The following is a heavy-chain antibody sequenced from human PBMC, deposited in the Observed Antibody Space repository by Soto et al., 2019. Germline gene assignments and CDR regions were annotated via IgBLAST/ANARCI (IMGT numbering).Heavy chain of an antibody. J-gene: IGHJ4*02. CDR3: AKGPRNWGVDY. CDR2: MNPTNGNT. Sequence: QVKLVQSGAEVKKPGASVKVSCKASTYTFTNYDINWFRQATGQGLEWMGWMNPTNGNTGYAQNVQGRVTMTRSTSITTAYMELSSLRSEDTAVYYCAKGPRNWGVDYWGQGTLVTVSS. D-gene: IGHD7-27*01. V-gene: IGHV1-8*01. CDR1: TYTFTNYD.